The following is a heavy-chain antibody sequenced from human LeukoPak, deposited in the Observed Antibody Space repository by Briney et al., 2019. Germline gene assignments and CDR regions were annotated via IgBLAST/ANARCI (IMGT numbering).Heavy chain of an antibody. CDR2: INRSGST. CDR1: GGSFSGYY. D-gene: IGHD3-22*01. J-gene: IGHJ4*02. Sequence: SETLSLTCAVYGGSFSGYYWSWIRQPPGKGLEWIGEINRSGSTNYNPSLKSRVTISVDTSKNQFSLKLSSVTAADTAVYYCARGLAPPFLGGYYFTYYFDYWGQGTLVTVSS. V-gene: IGHV4-34*01. CDR3: ARGLAPPFLGGYYFTYYFDY.